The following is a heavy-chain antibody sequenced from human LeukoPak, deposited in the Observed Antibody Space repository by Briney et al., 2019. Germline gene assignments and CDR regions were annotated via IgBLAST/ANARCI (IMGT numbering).Heavy chain of an antibody. Sequence: GGSLRLSCAASGFTLDDYAMHWVRQAPGKGLEWVSGISWNSGSIGYADSVKGRFTISRDNAKNSLYLQMNSLRAEDTALYYCSHEYSSGWYDYWGQGTLVTVSS. CDR3: SHEYSSGWYDY. V-gene: IGHV3-9*01. CDR1: GFTLDDYA. CDR2: ISWNSGSI. D-gene: IGHD6-19*01. J-gene: IGHJ4*02.